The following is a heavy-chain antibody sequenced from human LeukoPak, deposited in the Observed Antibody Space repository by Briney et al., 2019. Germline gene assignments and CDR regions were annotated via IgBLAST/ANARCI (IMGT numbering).Heavy chain of an antibody. CDR2: IRYDGSNK. CDR1: GFTFSSYG. D-gene: IGHD3-22*01. J-gene: IGHJ4*02. V-gene: IGHV3-30*02. CDR3: AKDRFYDSSGYYSLDY. Sequence: GGSLRLSCAASGFTFSSYGMHWVRQAPGKGLEWVAFIRYDGSNKYYADSVKGRFTIFRDNSKNTLYLQMNSLRAEDTAVYYCAKDRFYDSSGYYSLDYWGQGTLVTVSS.